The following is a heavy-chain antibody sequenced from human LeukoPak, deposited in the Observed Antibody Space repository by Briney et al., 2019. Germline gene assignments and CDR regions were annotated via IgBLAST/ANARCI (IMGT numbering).Heavy chain of an antibody. CDR2: ISTSSSYI. V-gene: IGHV3-21*04. Sequence: GGSLRLSCAASGFTFSSYSMNWVRQAPGKGLEWVSSISTSSSYIYYGDSVKGRFTISRDNAKNSLYLQMNSLRAEDTALYYCAKDTDYGDTGAFDIWGQGTMVTVSS. D-gene: IGHD4-17*01. J-gene: IGHJ3*02. CDR3: AKDTDYGDTGAFDI. CDR1: GFTFSSYS.